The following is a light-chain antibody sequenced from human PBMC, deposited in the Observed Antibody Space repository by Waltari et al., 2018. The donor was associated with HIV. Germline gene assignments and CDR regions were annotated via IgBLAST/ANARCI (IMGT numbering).Light chain of an antibody. J-gene: IGKJ1*01. CDR3: QQYGMAPWT. CDR1: QSVDRNC. CDR2: GAS. V-gene: IGKV3-20*01. Sequence: EIGLTQSPGTLSLSPGERATLSCRASQSVDRNCLAWYQQKPGQAPRLLMYGASTRVTGIPDRFSGSGSGTDFTLTIIRLEPEDFAGYYCQQYGMAPWTFGQGTKVEIK.